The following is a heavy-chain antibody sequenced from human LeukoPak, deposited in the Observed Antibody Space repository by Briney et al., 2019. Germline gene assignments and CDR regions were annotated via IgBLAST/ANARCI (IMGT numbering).Heavy chain of an antibody. Sequence: SETLSLTCTVSGGSISSSSYYWGWIRQPPGKGLEWIGCIYHTGTTYYNPSLKSRVTLSVDTSKNQFSLKLSSVTAADTAVYYCARERYGNYGYWGQGTLVTVSS. CDR1: GGSISSSSYY. CDR3: ARERYGNYGY. D-gene: IGHD4-11*01. CDR2: IYHTGTT. J-gene: IGHJ4*02. V-gene: IGHV4-39*07.